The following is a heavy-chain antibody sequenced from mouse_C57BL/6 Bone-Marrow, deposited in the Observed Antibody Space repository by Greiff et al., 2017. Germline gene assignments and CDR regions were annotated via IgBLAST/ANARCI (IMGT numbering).Heavy chain of an antibody. CDR1: GFTFSSYG. J-gene: IGHJ1*03. CDR2: ISSGGSYT. V-gene: IGHV5-6*01. CDR3: ARHGDYYGSSYWYFDV. Sequence: EVKVVESGGDLVKPGGSLKLSCAASGFTFSSYGMSWVRQTPDKRLEWVATISSGGSYTYYPYSVKGRFTISGDNAKNTLYLQMSSLTTEDTAMYYCARHGDYYGSSYWYFDVWGTGTTVTVSS. D-gene: IGHD1-1*01.